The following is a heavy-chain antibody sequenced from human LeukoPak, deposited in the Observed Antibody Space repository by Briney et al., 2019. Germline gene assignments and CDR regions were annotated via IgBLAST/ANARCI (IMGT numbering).Heavy chain of an antibody. CDR2: IGPTGTDR. CDR3: ATETIGRHYDY. V-gene: IGHV3-21*01. CDR1: GFTFSSCG. D-gene: IGHD1-14*01. J-gene: IGHJ4*02. Sequence: GGSLRLPCAASGFTFSSCGFNWVRQAPGKGLEWVSSIGPTGTDRYYADSVRGRFTISRDNAKNSMYLQMDSLRDEDTAVYYCATETIGRHYDYWGQGTLLSVSS.